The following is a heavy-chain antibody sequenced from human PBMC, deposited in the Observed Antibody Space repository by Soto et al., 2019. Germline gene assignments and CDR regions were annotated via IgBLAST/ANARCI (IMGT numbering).Heavy chain of an antibody. CDR2: ISSSGSDT. CDR3: ASLSGSYGFDP. D-gene: IGHD1-26*01. J-gene: IGHJ5*02. V-gene: IGHV3-48*03. CDR1: GFSFSSYE. Sequence: EAQLVESGGDLVQPGGSLRLSCAGSGFSFSSYEMNWVRQAPGKGLEWVSYISSSGSDTYYADSVKARFTISRDNAQNSLSLQMTRLRAEDTAIYYCASLSGSYGFDPWGQGTLVTVSS.